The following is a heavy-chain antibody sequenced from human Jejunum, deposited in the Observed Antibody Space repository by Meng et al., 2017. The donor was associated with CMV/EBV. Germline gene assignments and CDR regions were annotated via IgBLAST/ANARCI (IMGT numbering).Heavy chain of an antibody. CDR3: AKRPFIFGQKKRNWFDP. Sequence: ADSVKGRFTISRDNSKNMLYLQMNTLRVEDTAVHYCAKRPFIFGQKKRNWFDPWGQGTLVTVSS. J-gene: IGHJ5*02. D-gene: IGHD3-3*02. V-gene: IGHV3-23*01.